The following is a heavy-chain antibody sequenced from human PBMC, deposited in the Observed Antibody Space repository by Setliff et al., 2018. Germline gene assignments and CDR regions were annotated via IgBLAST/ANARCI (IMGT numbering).Heavy chain of an antibody. Sequence: SETLSLTCTVSGGSISSSSYYWGWIRQPPGKGLEWIGSIYYSGSTYYNPSLKSRVTISVDTSKNQFSLKLGSVTAADTAVYYCARRFVEYYYGSGYYYYGMDVWGQGTTVTVSS. CDR3: ARRFVEYYYGSGYYYYGMDV. V-gene: IGHV4-39*07. D-gene: IGHD3-10*01. CDR1: GGSISSSSYY. J-gene: IGHJ6*02. CDR2: IYYSGST.